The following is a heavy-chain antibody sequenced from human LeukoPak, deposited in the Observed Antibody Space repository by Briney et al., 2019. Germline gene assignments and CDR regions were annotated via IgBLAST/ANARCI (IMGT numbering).Heavy chain of an antibody. CDR3: ARETGLYYFDY. J-gene: IGHJ4*02. Sequence: GRSLRLSCAASGFTVSSNYMTWVRQAPGKGLEWVSVIYSGGSTYYADSVKGRFTISRDNSKNTLYLQMNSLRAEDTAVYYCARETGLYYFDYWGQGTLVTVSS. CDR2: IYSGGST. CDR1: GFTVSSNY. V-gene: IGHV3-66*01.